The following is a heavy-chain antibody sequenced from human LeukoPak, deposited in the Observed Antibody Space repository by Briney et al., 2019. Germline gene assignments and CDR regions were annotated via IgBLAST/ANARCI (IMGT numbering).Heavy chain of an antibody. CDR2: IYYSGST. Sequence: SSETLSLTCTVSGGSISSSSYYWGWIRQPPGKGLEWIGSIYYSGSTYYNPSLKSRVTISVDTSKNQFSLKLSSVTAADTAVYYCARAVPELRYFDWLLWGQGTLVTVSS. CDR3: ARAVPELRYFDWLL. J-gene: IGHJ4*02. CDR1: GGSISSSSYY. V-gene: IGHV4-39*07. D-gene: IGHD3-9*01.